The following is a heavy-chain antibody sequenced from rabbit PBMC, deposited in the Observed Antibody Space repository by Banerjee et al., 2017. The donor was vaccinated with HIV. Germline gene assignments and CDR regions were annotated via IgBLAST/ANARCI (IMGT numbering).Heavy chain of an antibody. CDR1: GFSFSNRDV. V-gene: IGHV1S45*01. Sequence: QEQLEESGGGLVKPEGSLTLTCKASGFSFSNRDVMCWVRQAPGKGLEWIACINISSGNSVYASWAKGRFIISKTSSTTVTLQMTSLTAADTATYFCARDLVGVIGWNFSLWGPGTLVTVS. CDR2: INISSGNS. D-gene: IGHD1-1*01. J-gene: IGHJ4*01. CDR3: ARDLVGVIGWNFSL.